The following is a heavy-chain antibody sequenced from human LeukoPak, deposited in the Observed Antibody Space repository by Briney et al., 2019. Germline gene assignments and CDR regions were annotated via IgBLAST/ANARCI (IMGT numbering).Heavy chain of an antibody. CDR2: IYYSGST. CDR1: GGSISSYY. D-gene: IGHD3-16*02. CDR3: AREWGDDYVWGSYRYSFSWFDP. J-gene: IGHJ5*02. Sequence: SETLSLTCTVSGGSISSYYWSWIRQPPGKGLEWIGYIYYSGSTNYNPSLKSRVTISVDTSKNQFSLKLSSVTAADTAVYYCAREWGDDYVWGSYRYSFSWFDPWGQGTLVTVSS. V-gene: IGHV4-59*01.